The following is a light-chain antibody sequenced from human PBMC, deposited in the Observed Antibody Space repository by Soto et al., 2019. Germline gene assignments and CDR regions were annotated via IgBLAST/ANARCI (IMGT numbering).Light chain of an antibody. Sequence: EIVMTQSPATLSVSTGERATLSCRASQSVSSKLAWFQQKPGQAPRLLIYGASNRATGIPDRFSGSGSGTDFTLTISXLEPEDFAVYYCQQYGISGTFGQGTKVDIK. CDR3: QQYGISGT. CDR2: GAS. CDR1: QSVSSK. V-gene: IGKV3-20*01. J-gene: IGKJ1*01.